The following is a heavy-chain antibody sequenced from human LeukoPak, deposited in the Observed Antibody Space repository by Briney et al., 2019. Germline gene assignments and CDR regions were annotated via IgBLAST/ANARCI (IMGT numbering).Heavy chain of an antibody. D-gene: IGHD3-10*01. CDR3: AKGGGVRGVIDY. J-gene: IGHJ4*02. CDR1: GFTFSSYA. V-gene: IGHV3-23*01. CDR2: ISGSGGGT. Sequence: PGGSLRLSRAASGFTFSSYAMSWVRRAPGKGLEWVSVISGSGGGTYYADSVKGRFTISRDNSKNTLYLQMNSLRAEDTAVYYCAKGGGVRGVIDYWGQGTLVTVSS.